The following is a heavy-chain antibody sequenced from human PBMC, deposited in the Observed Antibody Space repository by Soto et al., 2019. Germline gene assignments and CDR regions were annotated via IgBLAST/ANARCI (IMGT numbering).Heavy chain of an antibody. CDR3: TREWEMESLYTDF. J-gene: IGHJ4*02. Sequence: PGGSLRLSCVASGFTFTDYYMSLIRQTPGKGLERVSYISASGHTIYYADSVKGRFTISRDNAKNTLYLQMNRLRVEDTAVYYCTREWEMESLYTDFWCQGTRVTVSS. D-gene: IGHD1-26*01. V-gene: IGHV3-11*01. CDR2: ISASGHTI. CDR1: GFTFTDYY.